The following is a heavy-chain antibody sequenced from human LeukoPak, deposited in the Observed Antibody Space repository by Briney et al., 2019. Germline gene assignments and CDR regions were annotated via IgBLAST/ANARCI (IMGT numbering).Heavy chain of an antibody. CDR1: GGPFSGYY. CDR2: INHSGST. Sequence: SETLSLTCAVYGGPFSGYYWSWIRKPPGKGLEWNGEINHSGSTNYNPSLKSRVTISVDTSKNQFSLKLSSVTAADTAVYDCARRIGGVIVITRYYFDYWGQGTLVTVSS. D-gene: IGHD3-16*02. J-gene: IGHJ4*02. CDR3: ARRIGGVIVITRYYFDY. V-gene: IGHV4-34*01.